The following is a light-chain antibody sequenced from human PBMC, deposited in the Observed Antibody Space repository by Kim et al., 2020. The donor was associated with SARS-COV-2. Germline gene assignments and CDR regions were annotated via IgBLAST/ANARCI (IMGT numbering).Light chain of an antibody. J-gene: IGKJ3*01. CDR1: QSISNY. V-gene: IGKV1-39*01. CDR3: QQSYTIPLFT. Sequence: SVGDRVTITCRSSQSISNYLNGYQKKPGKAPKLLIYAASNLQRGVTSRFIGRGSGTDFTLTIISLQPEDFATYFCQQSYTIPLFTFGPGTKVDIK. CDR2: AAS.